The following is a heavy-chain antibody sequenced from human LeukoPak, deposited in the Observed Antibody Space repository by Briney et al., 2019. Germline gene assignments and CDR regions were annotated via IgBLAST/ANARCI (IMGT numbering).Heavy chain of an antibody. CDR2: ISSSSSYI. Sequence: GGSLRLSCAASGFTFSSYSMNWVRQAPGKGLEWVSSISSSSSYIYYADSVKGRFTISRDNAKNSLYLQMNSLRAEDTAVYYCASTLGPGDAFDIWGQGTMVTVSS. J-gene: IGHJ3*02. CDR3: ASTLGPGDAFDI. V-gene: IGHV3-21*01. CDR1: GFTFSSYS.